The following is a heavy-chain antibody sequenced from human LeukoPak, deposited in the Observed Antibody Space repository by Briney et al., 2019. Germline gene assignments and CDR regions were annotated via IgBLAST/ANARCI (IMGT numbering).Heavy chain of an antibody. CDR2: ISAYNGNA. J-gene: IGHJ6*03. D-gene: IGHD2/OR15-2a*01. Sequence: ASVKVSCKASGYTFTSYGISWVRQAPGQGLEWMGWISAYNGNANYAQKVQGRVTMTTDASTSTAYMELRSLRSDDAAVYYCARDRKEYCNNRYFYYYMDVWGKGTTVTVSS. V-gene: IGHV1-18*01. CDR3: ARDRKEYCNNRYFYYYMDV. CDR1: GYTFTSYG.